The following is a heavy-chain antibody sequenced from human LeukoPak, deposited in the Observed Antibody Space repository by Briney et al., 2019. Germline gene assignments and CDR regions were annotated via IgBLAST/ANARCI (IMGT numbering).Heavy chain of an antibody. CDR2: ISGSGDNT. V-gene: IGHV3-23*01. Sequence: GGTLRLSCAASGFTFSSHGMSWVHQAPGKGLEWVSTISGSGDNTYYADSVKGRFTISRDNSKNTLYLQMNSLRAEDTAVYYCAKVTYGSGTYGAFDYWGQGTLVTVSS. CDR1: GFTFSSHG. D-gene: IGHD3-10*01. J-gene: IGHJ4*02. CDR3: AKVTYGSGTYGAFDY.